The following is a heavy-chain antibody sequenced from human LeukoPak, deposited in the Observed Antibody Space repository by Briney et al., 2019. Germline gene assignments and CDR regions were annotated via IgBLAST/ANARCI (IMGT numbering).Heavy chain of an antibody. CDR3: ARSNRYSSGNWYFDL. Sequence: ASVKVSCKPSEYTFTSYDINWVRPATGQGGAWMGWMNPNSGNTGYAQKFQGRVTMSRNTSISTAYMELSSLRSDDTAVYWCARSNRYSSGNWYFDLWGRGTLVTVSS. CDR2: MNPNSGNT. V-gene: IGHV1-8*01. D-gene: IGHD5-18*01. CDR1: EYTFTSYD. J-gene: IGHJ2*01.